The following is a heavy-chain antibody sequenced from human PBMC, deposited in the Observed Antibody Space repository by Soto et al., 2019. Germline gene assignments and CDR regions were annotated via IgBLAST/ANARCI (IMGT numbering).Heavy chain of an antibody. CDR1: GFTFSSYA. J-gene: IGHJ4*02. CDR2: IGGSGGST. Sequence: GGSLRLSCAASGFTFSSYAMSWVRQAPGKGLEWVSAIGGSGGSTYYADSVKGRFTISRDNSKNTLYLQMNSLRAEDTAVYYCAKDLVSSSSWYYFDYWGQGTLVTVSS. V-gene: IGHV3-23*01. CDR3: AKDLVSSSSWYYFDY. D-gene: IGHD6-13*01.